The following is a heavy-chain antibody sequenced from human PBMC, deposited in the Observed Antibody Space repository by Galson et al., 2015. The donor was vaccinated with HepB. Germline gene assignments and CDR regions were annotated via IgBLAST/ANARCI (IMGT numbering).Heavy chain of an antibody. V-gene: IGHV3-23*01. CDR1: GFSFSSYA. D-gene: IGHD5/OR15-5a*01. CDR3: AKYVEVSTINRYGLDV. J-gene: IGHJ6*02. Sequence: SLRLSCAASGFSFSSYAMNWVRQAPGKGLERVSGISSSGGATYYADSVKGRLTISRDNSNNILYLQMNNLRAEDTALYHCAKYVEVSTINRYGLDVWGQGTTVTVSS. CDR2: ISSSGGAT.